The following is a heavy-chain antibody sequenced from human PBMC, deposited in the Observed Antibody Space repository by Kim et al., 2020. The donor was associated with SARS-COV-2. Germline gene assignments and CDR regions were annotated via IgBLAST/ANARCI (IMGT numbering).Heavy chain of an antibody. V-gene: IGHV5-51*01. D-gene: IGHD3-10*01. J-gene: IGHJ6*02. CDR3: ARQSYMSGFRELSSYYYYGMDV. Sequence: GESLKISCKGSGYSFTSYWIGWVRQMPGKGLEWMGIIYPGDSDTRYSPSFQGQVTISADKSISTAYLQWSSLKASDTAMYYCARQSYMSGFRELSSYYYYGMDVWGQGTTVTVSS. CDR2: IYPGDSDT. CDR1: GYSFTSYW.